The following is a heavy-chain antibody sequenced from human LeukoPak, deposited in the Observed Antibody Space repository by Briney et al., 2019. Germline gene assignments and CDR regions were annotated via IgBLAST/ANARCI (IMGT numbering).Heavy chain of an antibody. V-gene: IGHV3-23*01. Sequence: GGSLRLSCAASGFTLSSYAMSWVRQAPGKGLEWVSAISGSGGSTYYADSVKGRFTISRDNSKNTLYLQMNSLRAEDTAVYYCAKKTPACSSTSCYWFDNAFDIWGQGTMVTVSS. CDR3: AKKTPACSSTSCYWFDNAFDI. CDR2: ISGSGGST. CDR1: GFTLSSYA. J-gene: IGHJ3*02. D-gene: IGHD2-2*01.